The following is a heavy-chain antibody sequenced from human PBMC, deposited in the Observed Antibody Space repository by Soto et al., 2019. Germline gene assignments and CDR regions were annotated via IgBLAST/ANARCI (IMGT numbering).Heavy chain of an antibody. Sequence: PGGSLRLSCAASGFTFSSYAMSWVRQAPGKGLEWFSAITASGSGTHYADSVKGRFTISRDNSKSTLYLQMNSLRAEDTAVYYCAKDLAGTTAFDIWGQGTMVTVS. V-gene: IGHV3-23*01. CDR2: ITASGSGT. CDR1: GFTFSSYA. CDR3: AKDLAGTTAFDI. D-gene: IGHD1-1*01. J-gene: IGHJ3*02.